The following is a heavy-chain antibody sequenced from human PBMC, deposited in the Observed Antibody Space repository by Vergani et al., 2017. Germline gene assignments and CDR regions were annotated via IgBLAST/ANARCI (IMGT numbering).Heavy chain of an antibody. CDR3: ARGRVTXMVRGVMGAVRFDP. Sequence: QVQLQQWGAGLLKPSETLPLTCAVYGGSFSGYYWSWIRQPPGKGLEWIGEINHSGSTNYNPSLKSRVTISVDTSKNQFSLKLSSVTAADTAVYYCARGRVTXMVRGVMGAVRFDPWGQGTLVTVSS. J-gene: IGHJ5*02. D-gene: IGHD3-10*01. V-gene: IGHV4-34*01. CDR2: INHSGST. CDR1: GGSFSGYY.